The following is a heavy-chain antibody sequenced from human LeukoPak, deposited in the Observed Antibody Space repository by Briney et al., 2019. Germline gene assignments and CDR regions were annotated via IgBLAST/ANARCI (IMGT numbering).Heavy chain of an antibody. J-gene: IGHJ4*02. CDR1: TFTFNTYW. Sequence: GGSLRLSCAASTFTFNTYWMYWVRQAPGKGLVWVSLINTDGSSTSYADSVKGRFTISRDNAKNTLYLQMNDLRAEDTAVYYCVRDRGDSIDCWGQGTLVTVSS. CDR2: INTDGSST. D-gene: IGHD3-10*01. V-gene: IGHV3-74*01. CDR3: VRDRGDSIDC.